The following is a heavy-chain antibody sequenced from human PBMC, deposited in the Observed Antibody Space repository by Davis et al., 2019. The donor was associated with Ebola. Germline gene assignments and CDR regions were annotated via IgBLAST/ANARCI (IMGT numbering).Heavy chain of an antibody. D-gene: IGHD2-8*01. V-gene: IGHV4-61*03. J-gene: IGHJ4*02. CDR3: ARVGDFQGVY. Sequence: PSETLSLTCAVSGGSVTSGCYFWAWTRQPPGKGLEWFGYIYSSADIHLSPSLRSRASIFRDTFKNHFSVTLTSVTAADTAVYYCARVGDFQGVYWGQGILVSVSS. CDR2: IYSSADI. CDR1: GGSVTSGCYF.